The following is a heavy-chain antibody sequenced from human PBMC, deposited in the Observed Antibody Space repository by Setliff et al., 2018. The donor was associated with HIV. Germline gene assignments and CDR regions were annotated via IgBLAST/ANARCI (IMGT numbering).Heavy chain of an antibody. D-gene: IGHD2-15*01. CDR2: IHVANSDT. CDR1: GYKFINYW. V-gene: IGHV5-51*01. Sequence: GESLKISCKGSGYKFINYWIGWVRQMPGTGLEWMGIIHVANSDTKYSPSFQGQATISADKSIDTAYLQWSSLKASDTAMYYCARQAVDCSGGTCYSTSAFDYWGQGTLVTVSS. J-gene: IGHJ4*02. CDR3: ARQAVDCSGGTCYSTSAFDY.